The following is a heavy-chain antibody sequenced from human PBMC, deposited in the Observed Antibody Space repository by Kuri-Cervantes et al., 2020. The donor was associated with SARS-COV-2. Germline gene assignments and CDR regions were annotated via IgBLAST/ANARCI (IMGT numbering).Heavy chain of an antibody. CDR3: ARGPLYSSSWYDGFDP. D-gene: IGHD6-13*01. CDR2: ISSSSSQR. Sequence: GESLKISCAASGFTFSTYSMTWVRQAPGKGLEWVSSISSSSSQRYYVDSVKGRFTISRDNAKNTLYLQMNSLRAEDTAVYYCARGPLYSSSWYDGFDPWGQGTLVTVSS. CDR1: GFTFSTYS. V-gene: IGHV3-21*01. J-gene: IGHJ5*02.